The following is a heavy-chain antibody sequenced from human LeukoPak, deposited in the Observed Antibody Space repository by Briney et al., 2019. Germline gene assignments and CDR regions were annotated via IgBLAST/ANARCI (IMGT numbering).Heavy chain of an antibody. CDR2: ISSSSSYI. V-gene: IGHV3-21*01. CDR3: ARDSCSGGSCYFDY. D-gene: IGHD2-15*01. Sequence: GGSLRLSCAASGFTFSSYSMNWVRQAPGKGLEWVSSISSSSSYIYYADSVKGRSTISRDNAKNPLYLQMNSLRAEDTAVYYCARDSCSGGSCYFDYWGQGTLVTVSS. J-gene: IGHJ4*02. CDR1: GFTFSSYS.